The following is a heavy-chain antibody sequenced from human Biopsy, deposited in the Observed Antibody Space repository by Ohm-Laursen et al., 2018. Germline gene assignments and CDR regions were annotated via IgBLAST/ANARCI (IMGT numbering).Heavy chain of an antibody. Sequence: ASVKVSCNASGYTFTDYGVSWVRQTPGQGLEWMGWITTYNGNTNYAQKVQGRVTMTTDTSTSTAYMELRSLRSNDTAVYYCARDRGYYYYYGMDVWGQGTTVTVSS. CDR2: ITTYNGNT. CDR3: ARDRGYYYYYGMDV. D-gene: IGHD3-10*01. V-gene: IGHV1-18*01. CDR1: GYTFTDYG. J-gene: IGHJ6*02.